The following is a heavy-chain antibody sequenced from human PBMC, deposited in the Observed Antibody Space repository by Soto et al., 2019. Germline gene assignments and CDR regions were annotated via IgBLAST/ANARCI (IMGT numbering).Heavy chain of an antibody. Sequence: QVQLVQSGAEVKKPGSSVKVSCKASGGTFSSYTISWVRQAPGQGLEWMGRIIPILGIANYAQKFQGRVTITADKSTSTAYMELSSLRSEDTAVYYCASRGDMVRGVSPRYYYYMDVWGKGTTVTVSS. D-gene: IGHD3-10*01. V-gene: IGHV1-69*02. CDR1: GGTFSSYT. J-gene: IGHJ6*03. CDR2: IIPILGIA. CDR3: ASRGDMVRGVSPRYYYYMDV.